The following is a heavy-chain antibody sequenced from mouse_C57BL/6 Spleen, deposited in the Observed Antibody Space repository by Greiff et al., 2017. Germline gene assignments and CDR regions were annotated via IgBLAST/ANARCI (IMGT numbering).Heavy chain of an antibody. J-gene: IGHJ4*01. D-gene: IGHD1-1*01. CDR3: ARDYYGSSSYYAMDY. CDR2: IYPGSGST. V-gene: IGHV1-55*01. CDR1: GYTFTSYW. Sequence: QVQLQQPGAELVKPGASVKMSCKASGYTFTSYWITWVKQRPGQGLEWVGDIYPGSGSTNYNEKFKSKATLTVDTSSSTAYMQLSSLTSEDSAVYYCARDYYGSSSYYAMDYWGQGTSVTGSS.